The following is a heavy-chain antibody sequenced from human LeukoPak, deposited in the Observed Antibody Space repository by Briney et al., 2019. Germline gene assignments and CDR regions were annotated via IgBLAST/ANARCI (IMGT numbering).Heavy chain of an antibody. J-gene: IGHJ5*02. Sequence: GRSLRLSCAVSGFTFSSYAMHWVRQAPGKGLEWVPSISSSGSHIYDADSVKGRFTISRDNAKNSLYLQMNSLRAEDTAVYYCACGIYYGSGSSLDPWGQGTLVTVSS. CDR2: ISSSGSHI. CDR3: ACGIYYGSGSSLDP. V-gene: IGHV3-21*06. D-gene: IGHD3-10*01. CDR1: GFTFSSYA.